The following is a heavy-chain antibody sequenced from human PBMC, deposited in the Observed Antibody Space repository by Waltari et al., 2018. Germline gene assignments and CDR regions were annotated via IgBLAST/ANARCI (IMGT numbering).Heavy chain of an antibody. CDR1: GFTFSLYS. CDR2: ISGDGTNQ. CDR3: ARRSSTGVFRALDV. J-gene: IGHJ3*01. D-gene: IGHD6-25*01. Sequence: QVHLVESGGGVVQPGRSLRLSCAASGFTFSLYSRNWVRQAPGKGLEWVAFISGDGTNQYYADSVKGRVTVSRDNSLNTVFLQMNTLRPEDTALYYCARRSSTGVFRALDVWGQGTMVSVSS. V-gene: IGHV3-30*14.